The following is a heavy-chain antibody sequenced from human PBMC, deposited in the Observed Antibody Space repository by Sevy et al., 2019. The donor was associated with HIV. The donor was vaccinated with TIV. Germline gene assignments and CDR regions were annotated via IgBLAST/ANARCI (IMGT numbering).Heavy chain of an antibody. V-gene: IGHV1-46*01. CDR1: ADTFTNNY. Sequence: ASVKVSCKASADTFTNNYIHWVRQAPGQGIEWMGIVDPSGGNASCAQRFQDRVTLTRDTSTSTLYMDLTSLTSEDTAVYYCVRADPAQHFDSLGQGTVVTVSS. CDR3: VRADPAQHFDS. CDR2: VDPSGGNA. J-gene: IGHJ4*02.